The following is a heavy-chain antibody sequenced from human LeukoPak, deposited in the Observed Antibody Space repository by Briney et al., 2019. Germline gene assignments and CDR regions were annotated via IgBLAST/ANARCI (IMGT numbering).Heavy chain of an antibody. J-gene: IGHJ4*02. V-gene: IGHV3-48*01. Sequence: GGSLRLSCAASGFSFSSNHMNWVRQAPGKGLEWVSYISSSSTTIYYADSVKGRFTISRDTAKNSVFLQMDSLKAEDTAVYYCARDTSGKLDYWGQGTLVTVSS. CDR2: ISSSSTTI. CDR1: GFSFSSNH. CDR3: ARDTSGKLDY.